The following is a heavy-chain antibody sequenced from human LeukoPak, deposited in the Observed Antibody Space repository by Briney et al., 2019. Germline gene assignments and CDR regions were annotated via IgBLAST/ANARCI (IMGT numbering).Heavy chain of an antibody. CDR3: AKSSQEIRYFDWLLFCPFDY. D-gene: IGHD3-9*01. J-gene: IGHJ4*02. Sequence: SGGSLRLSCAASGFTFSSYGMHWVRQAPGKGLEWVAFIRYDGSNKYYADSVKGRFTISRDNSKNTLYLQMNSLRAEDTAVYYCAKSSQEIRYFDWLLFCPFDYWGQGTLVTVSS. CDR1: GFTFSSYG. CDR2: IRYDGSNK. V-gene: IGHV3-30*02.